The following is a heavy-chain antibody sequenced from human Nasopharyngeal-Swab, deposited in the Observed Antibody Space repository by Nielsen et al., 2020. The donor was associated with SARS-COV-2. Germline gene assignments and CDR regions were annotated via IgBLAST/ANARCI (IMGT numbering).Heavy chain of an antibody. D-gene: IGHD5-24*01. CDR2: IYYSGST. CDR1: GGSISSSSYY. V-gene: IGHV4-61*05. J-gene: IGHJ4*02. CDR3: ARGEMATTSFDY. Sequence: SETLSLTCTVSGGSISSSSYYWGWIRQPPGKGLEWIGYIYYSGSTNYNPSLKGRVTISVDTSKNQFSLKLSSVTAADTAVYYCARGEMATTSFDYWGQGTLVTVSS.